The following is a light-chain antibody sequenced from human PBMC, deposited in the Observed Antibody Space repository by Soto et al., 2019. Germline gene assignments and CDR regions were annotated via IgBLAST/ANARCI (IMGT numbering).Light chain of an antibody. CDR1: SGDVGAYNY. CDR2: EVN. J-gene: IGLJ3*02. CDR3: SSHAASGV. V-gene: IGLV2-8*01. Sequence: QSALTQPPSASGSPGQSVAISCSGTSGDVGAYNYVSWYQQHPGKAPKLIIYEVNKRPSGVPDRFSGSKYGNTSSLTFSGLQAEDAADYYCSSHAASGVFGGGTTLTVL.